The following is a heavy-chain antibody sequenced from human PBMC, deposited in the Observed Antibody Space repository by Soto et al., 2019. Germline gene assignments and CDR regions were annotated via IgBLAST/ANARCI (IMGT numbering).Heavy chain of an antibody. CDR2: ISYDGSNK. V-gene: IGHV3-30-3*01. CDR1: GFTFSSYA. J-gene: IGHJ6*02. Sequence: LRLSCAASGFTFSSYAMHWVRQAPGKGLEWVAVISYDGSNKYYADSVKGRFTISRDNSKNTLYLQMNSLRAEDTAVYYCARVGQQLVQYYYYYGKDVWGQGTTVTVSS. CDR3: ARVGQQLVQYYYYYGKDV. D-gene: IGHD6-13*01.